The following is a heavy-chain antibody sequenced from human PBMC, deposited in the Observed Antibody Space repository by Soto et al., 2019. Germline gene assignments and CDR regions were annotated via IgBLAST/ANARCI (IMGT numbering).Heavy chain of an antibody. D-gene: IGHD6-6*01. CDR1: GFTFSSYA. CDR3: AREALSSSPVTEDPHFDY. CDR2: ISYDGSNK. Sequence: QVQLVESGGGVVQPGRSLRLSCAASGFTFSSYAMHWVRQAPGKGLEWVAVISYDGSNKYYADSVKGRFTISRDNSKNTLYLQMNSLRAEDTAVYYYAREALSSSPVTEDPHFDYWGQGTLVTVSS. J-gene: IGHJ4*02. V-gene: IGHV3-30-3*01.